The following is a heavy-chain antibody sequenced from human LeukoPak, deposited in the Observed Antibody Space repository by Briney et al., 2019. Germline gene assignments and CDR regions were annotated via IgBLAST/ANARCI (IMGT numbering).Heavy chain of an antibody. J-gene: IGHJ4*02. D-gene: IGHD1-1*01. CDR2: INTDGRST. Sequence: GGSLRLSCAASGFTYSTYWMHWVRQAPGKGLVWVSRINTDGRSTSYADSVKGRFTISRDNSQNTVFLQMNSLRVEDTAVYYCAKVDYWSPENYFDSWGQGTLVTVSS. CDR1: GFTYSTYW. V-gene: IGHV3-74*01. CDR3: AKVDYWSPENYFDS.